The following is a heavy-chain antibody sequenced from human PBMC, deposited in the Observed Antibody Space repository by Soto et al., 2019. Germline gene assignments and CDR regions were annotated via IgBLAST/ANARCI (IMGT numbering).Heavy chain of an antibody. CDR1: GFTSISTY. J-gene: IGHJ1*01. Sequence: GSLRPPFAASGFTSISTYMTWSRQPQGKGLEWVPVIYSGGSTYYADSVKGRFTISRDNSKNTLYLQMNSLRAEDTAVYYCAKGVPGIAVAGKGYFKHWGQGTRVNVAS. D-gene: IGHD6-19*01. CDR3: AKGVPGIAVAGKGYFKH. V-gene: IGHV3-53*01. CDR2: IYSGGST.